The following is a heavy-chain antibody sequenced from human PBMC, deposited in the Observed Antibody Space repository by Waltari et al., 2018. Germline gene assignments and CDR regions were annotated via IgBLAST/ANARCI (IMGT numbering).Heavy chain of an antibody. CDR3: ASRRDGYMRRYFDY. J-gene: IGHJ4*02. Sequence: QVQLQESGPGLVKPSETLSLTCAVSGYSISSGYYWGWIRQPPGKGLEGIGSIYHSGSTYYNPSLKRRVTISVDTSKNQFSLKLSSVTAADTAVYYCASRRDGYMRRYFDYWGQGTLVTVSS. V-gene: IGHV4-38-2*01. CDR1: GYSISSGYY. CDR2: IYHSGST. D-gene: IGHD5-12*01.